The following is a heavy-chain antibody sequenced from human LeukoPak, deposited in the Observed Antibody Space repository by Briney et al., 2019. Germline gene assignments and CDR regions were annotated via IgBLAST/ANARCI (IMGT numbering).Heavy chain of an antibody. D-gene: IGHD2-2*03. V-gene: IGHV1-18*01. CDR1: GYTFTSYS. J-gene: IGHJ6*02. CDR2: ISAYNGNT. CDR3: ARDTYQNSGYCSSTSCYSYYYGMDV. Sequence: GASVKVSCKASGYTFTSYSISWVRQAPGQGLEWMGWISAYNGNTNYAQKLQGRVTMTTDTSTSTAYMELRSLRSDDTAVYYCARDTYQNSGYCSSTSCYSYYYGMDVWGQGTTVTVSS.